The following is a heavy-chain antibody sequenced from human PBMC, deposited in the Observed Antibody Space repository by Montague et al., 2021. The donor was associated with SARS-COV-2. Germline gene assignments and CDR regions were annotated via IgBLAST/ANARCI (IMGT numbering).Heavy chain of an antibody. J-gene: IGHJ5*02. CDR3: ARGPRITMIVVVITDIWFDP. CDR1: GASVSDYY. Sequence: SETLSLTCAVYGASVSDYYWSWIRQPPGKGLEWIGEINHSGSTNYNPSLKSRVTTSVDTSKNQFSLKLTSVTAADTAVYYCARGPRITMIVVVITDIWFDPWGQGTLVIVSS. D-gene: IGHD3-22*01. CDR2: INHSGST. V-gene: IGHV4-34*01.